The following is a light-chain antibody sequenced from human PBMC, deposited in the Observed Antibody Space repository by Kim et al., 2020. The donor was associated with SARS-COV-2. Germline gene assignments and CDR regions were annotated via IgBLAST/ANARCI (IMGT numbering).Light chain of an antibody. Sequence: QSASVSGSPGQSITISCTGTSSDVGGYNYVSWYQQHPGKAPKLMIYDVSNRPSGVSNRFSGSKSGNTASLTISGLQAEDEADYYCSSYTSSSTLYVFGTGTQLTV. J-gene: IGLJ1*01. CDR1: SSDVGGYNY. CDR2: DVS. V-gene: IGLV2-14*03. CDR3: SSYTSSSTLYV.